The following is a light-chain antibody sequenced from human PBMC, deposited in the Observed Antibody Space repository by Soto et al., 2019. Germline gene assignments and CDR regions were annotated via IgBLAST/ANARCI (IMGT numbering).Light chain of an antibody. V-gene: IGKV1-39*01. CDR2: AAS. Sequence: DIQMTQSPSSLSASVGDRVTITCRASQSISSYLNWYQQKPGKAPQLLIYAASSLQSGVPSRFSGSGSGTDVTLTISSRQPEDFATYYCQQSYSTLLTFGQGTRLEIK. CDR1: QSISSY. CDR3: QQSYSTLLT. J-gene: IGKJ5*01.